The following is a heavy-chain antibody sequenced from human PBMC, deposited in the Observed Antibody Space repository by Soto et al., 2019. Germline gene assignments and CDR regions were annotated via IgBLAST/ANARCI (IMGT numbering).Heavy chain of an antibody. J-gene: IGHJ4*02. CDR1: GFTFSSYA. V-gene: IGHV3-23*01. CDR3: ARSSKELDY. D-gene: IGHD6-6*01. CDR2: ISGSGGST. Sequence: GGSLRLSCAASGFTFSSYAMSWVRQAPGKGLEWVSAISGSGGSTYYADSVKGRFTISRDNAKNSLYLQMNSLRAEDTAVYYCARSSKELDYWGQGTLVTVSS.